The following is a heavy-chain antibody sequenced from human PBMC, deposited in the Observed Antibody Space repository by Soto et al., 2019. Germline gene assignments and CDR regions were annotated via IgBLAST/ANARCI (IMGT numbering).Heavy chain of an antibody. CDR1: GFTFSSYA. D-gene: IGHD3-22*01. V-gene: IGHV3-30-3*01. Sequence: QVQLVESGGGVVQPGRSLRLSCAASGFTFSSYAMHWVRQAPGKGLEWVAVISYDGSNKYYADSVKGRFTISRDNSKNTLYLQMNSLRAEDTAVYYCAREGAVVIYYFDYWGQGTLVTVSS. J-gene: IGHJ4*02. CDR3: AREGAVVIYYFDY. CDR2: ISYDGSNK.